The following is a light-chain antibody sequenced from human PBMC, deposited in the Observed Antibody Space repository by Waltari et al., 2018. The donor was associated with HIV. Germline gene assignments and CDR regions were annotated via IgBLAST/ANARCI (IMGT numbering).Light chain of an antibody. CDR3: QQYYDTPLT. V-gene: IGKV4-1*01. J-gene: IGKJ4*01. Sequence: DFVMTQSPDSLAVSLGERATINCKSSQSLLYGSNDKNYLAWYQQKPGQPPNLLIYWASSRESGVPDRFRGSGSGTDFTLTISSLEAEDVAVYYCQQYYDTPLTFGGGTKVEIK. CDR2: WAS. CDR1: QSLLYGSNDKNY.